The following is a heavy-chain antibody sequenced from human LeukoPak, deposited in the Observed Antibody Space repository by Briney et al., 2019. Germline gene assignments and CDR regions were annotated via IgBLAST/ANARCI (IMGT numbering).Heavy chain of an antibody. D-gene: IGHD3-10*01. J-gene: IGHJ4*02. CDR2: ISGSGGST. Sequence: GGSLRLSCAASGFTFSSYAMSWVRQAPGKGLEWVSAISGSGGSTYYADSVKGRFTIPRDNSKNTLYLQMNSLRAEDTAVYYCAKDPSYYGSGSYSRYWGQGTLVTVSS. CDR3: AKDPSYYGSGSYSRY. CDR1: GFTFSSYA. V-gene: IGHV3-23*01.